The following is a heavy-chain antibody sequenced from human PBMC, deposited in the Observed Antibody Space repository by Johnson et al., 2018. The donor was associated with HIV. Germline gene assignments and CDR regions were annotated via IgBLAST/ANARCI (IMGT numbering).Heavy chain of an antibody. Sequence: QVQLVESEGGVVQPGRSLRLSCAVSGFTFRTYAMHWVRQAPGKGLEWVAVLSYDGSKEYYVDSVKGRFNLSRDSSKNTLYLQMNSLRAEDTAVYYCAREWELLGSAFDIWGQGTMVTVSS. CDR3: AREWELLGSAFDI. CDR1: GFTFRTYA. D-gene: IGHD1-26*01. CDR2: LSYDGSKE. V-gene: IGHV3-30-3*01. J-gene: IGHJ3*02.